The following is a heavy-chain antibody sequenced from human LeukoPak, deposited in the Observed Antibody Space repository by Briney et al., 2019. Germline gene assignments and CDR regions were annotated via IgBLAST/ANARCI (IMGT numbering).Heavy chain of an antibody. CDR2: ISGSGGST. Sequence: GGSLRLSCAASGFTFSSYAMSWVRQAPGKGLEWVSAISGSGGSTYYADSVKGRFTISRDNSKNTLYLQMNSLRAEDTAVYYCAKGGIQLWPFSSYFDYWGQGTLVTVSS. V-gene: IGHV3-23*01. CDR3: AKGGIQLWPFSSYFDY. J-gene: IGHJ4*02. D-gene: IGHD5-18*01. CDR1: GFTFSSYA.